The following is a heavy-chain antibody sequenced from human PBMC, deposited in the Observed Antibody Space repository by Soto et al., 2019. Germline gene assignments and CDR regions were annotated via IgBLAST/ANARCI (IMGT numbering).Heavy chain of an antibody. Sequence: AAVKVSCKASCYTFTSYGISWVRQAPGQGLEWMGWISAYNGNTNYAQKLQGRVTMTTDTSTSTAYMELRSLRSDDTAVYYCARDHVVNYYDSSGCNDYWGQGTLVTVSS. D-gene: IGHD3-22*01. CDR2: ISAYNGNT. V-gene: IGHV1-18*01. CDR1: CYTFTSYG. J-gene: IGHJ4*02. CDR3: ARDHVVNYYDSSGCNDY.